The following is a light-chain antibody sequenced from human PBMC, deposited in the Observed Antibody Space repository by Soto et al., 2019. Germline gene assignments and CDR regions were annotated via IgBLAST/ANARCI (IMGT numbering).Light chain of an antibody. CDR1: QSVSSSY. Sequence: EIVLTQSPGTLSLSPGEIATFSCRAIQSVSSSYIAWYQQKRGQAPRRLIYGASIRATGIPDRFSGSGSGTDFTLTISSLEPEDCAVYYCQQRSNWPPITFGQGTRLEIK. V-gene: IGKV3D-20*02. J-gene: IGKJ5*01. CDR2: GAS. CDR3: QQRSNWPPIT.